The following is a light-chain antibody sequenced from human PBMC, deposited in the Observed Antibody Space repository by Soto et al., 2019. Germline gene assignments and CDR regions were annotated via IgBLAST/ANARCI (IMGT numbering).Light chain of an antibody. CDR2: RNN. CDR1: SSNIGSNY. CDR3: AAWDDSLSVVV. Sequence: QAVVTQPPSASGTPGQRVTISCSGSSSNIGSNYVYWYQQLPGTAPKLLIYRNNQRPSGVPDRFSGSKSGTSASLAISGLRSEDEADYYCAAWDDSLSVVVFGGGTKL. J-gene: IGLJ2*01. V-gene: IGLV1-47*01.